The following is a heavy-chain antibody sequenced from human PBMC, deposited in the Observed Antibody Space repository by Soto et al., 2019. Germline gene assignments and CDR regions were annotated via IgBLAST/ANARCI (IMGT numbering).Heavy chain of an antibody. CDR1: GFTLSDYD. D-gene: IGHD3-10*01. J-gene: IGHJ4*02. CDR2: TRSKTYGGTA. Sequence: PGGSLRLSCRTSGFTLSDYDMSWFRQAPGKGLEWVGFTRSKTYGGTAEYAASVKGRLSISRDDSKTIAYLQMNSLKTEDTAVYYCTRSSTVGSLDYWGQGTLVTVSS. V-gene: IGHV3-49*03. CDR3: TRSSTVGSLDY.